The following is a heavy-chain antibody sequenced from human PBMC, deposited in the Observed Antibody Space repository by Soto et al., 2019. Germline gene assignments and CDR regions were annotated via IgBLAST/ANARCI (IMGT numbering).Heavy chain of an antibody. CDR3: SRASRLPSYYCAASYSSSYYYGMDV. CDR1: GFTFSSYE. V-gene: IGHV3-48*03. CDR2: ISSSGSTI. D-gene: IGHD3-10*01. J-gene: IGHJ6*02. Sequence: EVQLVESGGGLVQPGGSLRLSCAASGFTFSSYEMNWVRQAPGKGLEWVSYISSSGSTIYYADSVKGRFTISRDNAKKSLFLQKNSLIGEDTAVYYCSRASRLPSYYCAASYSSSYYYGMDVWGQGTTVTVSS.